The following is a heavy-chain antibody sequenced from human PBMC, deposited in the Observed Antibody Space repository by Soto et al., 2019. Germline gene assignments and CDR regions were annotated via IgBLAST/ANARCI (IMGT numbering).Heavy chain of an antibody. Sequence: QLQLQESGPGLVKPSETLSLTCTVSGGSISSSSYYWGWIRQPPGKGLEWIGSIYYSGSTYYNPPLKIRVPLSLDTSNNQFSLKLSSVTAADTAVYYCARHQSHSSSYVDPWGQGTLVTVSS. V-gene: IGHV4-39*01. CDR3: ARHQSHSSSYVDP. D-gene: IGHD6-13*01. J-gene: IGHJ5*02. CDR2: IYYSGST. CDR1: GGSISSSSYY.